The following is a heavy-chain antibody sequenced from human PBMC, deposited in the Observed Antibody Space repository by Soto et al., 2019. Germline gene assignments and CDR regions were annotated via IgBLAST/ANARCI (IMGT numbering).Heavy chain of an antibody. CDR2: ISAYNRNA. V-gene: IGHV1-18*01. CDR3: ARDQRPKAHPYDFYGLDV. J-gene: IGHJ6*02. D-gene: IGHD6-25*01. Sequence: GASVKVSCKASGYSFTSYGITWVRQAPGQGLEWMGWISAYNRNANYAQKFRGRVTMTTDTSTSTAYMELRSLRSDDTAVYYWARDQRPKAHPYDFYGLDVWGQGTTVTVSS. CDR1: GYSFTSYG.